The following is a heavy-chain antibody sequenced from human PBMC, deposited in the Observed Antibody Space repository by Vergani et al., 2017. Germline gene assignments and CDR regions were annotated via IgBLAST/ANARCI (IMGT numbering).Heavy chain of an antibody. CDR3: ATVGTQWVVNGFLDH. D-gene: IGHD6-19*01. J-gene: IGHJ4*02. CDR2: IYHSGST. CDR1: AVSLQSHY. Sequence: QVQLQESGPGLVKPAETLSLICTVSAVSLQSHYWAWLRQSPGKGLGYIGFIYHSGSTIYHPSLKSRVTMSVDMSKNQFSLKLKSVTSEDTAVYYGATVGTQWVVNGFLDHWGQGILVTVSS. V-gene: IGHV4-59*11.